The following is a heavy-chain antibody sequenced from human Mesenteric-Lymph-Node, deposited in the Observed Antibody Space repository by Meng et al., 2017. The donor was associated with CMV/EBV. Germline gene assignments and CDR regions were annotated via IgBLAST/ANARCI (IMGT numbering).Heavy chain of an antibody. V-gene: IGHV4-39*01. CDR2: IYYSGST. D-gene: IGHD6-19*01. J-gene: IGHJ4*02. CDR3: ATRLGSSGWYTPFD. Sequence: SETLSLTCTVSGGSISSSSYYWGWIRQPPGKGLEWIGSIYYSGSTYYSPSLKSRVTISVDTSKNQFSLKLSSVTAADTAVYYCATRLGSSGWYTPFDWGQGTLVTVSS. CDR1: GGSISSSSYY.